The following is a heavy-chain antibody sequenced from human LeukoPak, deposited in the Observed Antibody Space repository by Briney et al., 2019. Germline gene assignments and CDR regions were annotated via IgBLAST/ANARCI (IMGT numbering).Heavy chain of an antibody. CDR2: IYSGGST. D-gene: IGHD6-19*01. J-gene: IGHJ4*02. Sequence: GGSLRLSCAASGFTFSSYWMSWVRQAPGKGLEWVSVIYSGGSTYYADSVKGRFTISRDNSKNTLYLQMNSLRAEDTAMYYCARASIAVAGPLDYWGQGTLVTVSS. CDR1: GFTFSSYW. CDR3: ARASIAVAGPLDY. V-gene: IGHV3-53*01.